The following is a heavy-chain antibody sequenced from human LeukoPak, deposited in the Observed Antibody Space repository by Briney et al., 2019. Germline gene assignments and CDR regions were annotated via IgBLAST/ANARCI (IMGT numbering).Heavy chain of an antibody. CDR3: ARDAGTFVEYYFDY. CDR1: GYTFTSYD. V-gene: IGHV1-8*01. D-gene: IGHD6-13*01. J-gene: IGHJ4*02. Sequence: ASVKVSCTASGYTFTSYDINWVRQATGQGLEWMGWMNPNSGNTGYAQKFQGRVTMTRNTSISTAYTELSSLRSEDTAVYYCARDAGTFVEYYFDYWGQGTLVTVSS. CDR2: MNPNSGNT.